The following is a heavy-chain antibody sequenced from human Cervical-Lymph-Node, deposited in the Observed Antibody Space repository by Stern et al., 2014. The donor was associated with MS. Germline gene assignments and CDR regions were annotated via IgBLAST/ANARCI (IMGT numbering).Heavy chain of an antibody. CDR1: GFTFSSYG. V-gene: IGHV3-30*03. CDR3: ARDYEDTSMLFDH. CDR2: ISYDGNHK. Sequence: VQLVEFGGAAVPFRRTMRLSCAASGFTFSSYGMHLVRQAPGQGLELVTVISYDGNHKYYAASVKGRFTISRDNSKNTLHLQMNSVTPDDTAIYYCARDYEDTSMLFDHWGQGTLVTVSS. D-gene: IGHD2-8*01. J-gene: IGHJ4*02.